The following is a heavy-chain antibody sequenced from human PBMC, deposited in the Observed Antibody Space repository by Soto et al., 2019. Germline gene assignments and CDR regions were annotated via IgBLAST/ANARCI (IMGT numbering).Heavy chain of an antibody. V-gene: IGHV3-23*01. J-gene: IGHJ4*02. CDR1: GFTFGSYA. D-gene: IGHD6-13*01. CDR2: VSSIGDST. CDR3: ARDLYSNNWPRIFGV. Sequence: EVQLLESGGGLVQPGGSLRLSCAASGFTFGSYAMSWVHQAPGKGLEWVSSVSSIGDSTYYADSVKGRFTISRDNSKNTLYLQLNSLRAEDTAVYYCARDLYSNNWPRIFGVWGQGTLVTVSS.